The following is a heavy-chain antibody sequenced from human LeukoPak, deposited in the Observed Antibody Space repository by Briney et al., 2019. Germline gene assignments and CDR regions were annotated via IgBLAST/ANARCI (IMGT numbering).Heavy chain of an antibody. J-gene: IGHJ3*02. V-gene: IGHV3-30*14. D-gene: IGHD3-3*01. CDR2: ISYDGSNK. CDR3: ARDRRFLEWLSSDAFDI. CDR1: GFTFSSYA. Sequence: GGSLRLSCAASGFTFSSYAMQWVRQAPGKGLEWVAVISYDGSNKYYADSVKGRFTISRDNSKNTLYLQMNSLRAEDTAVYYCARDRRFLEWLSSDAFDIWGQGTMVTVSS.